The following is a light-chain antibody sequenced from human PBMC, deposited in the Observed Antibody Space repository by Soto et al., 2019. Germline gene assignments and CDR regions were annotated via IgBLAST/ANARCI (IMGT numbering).Light chain of an antibody. CDR2: SNN. V-gene: IGLV1-44*01. Sequence: QSVLTQPPSASGTPGQRVTISSSGSSSNIGSHIVNWYQQLPGTAPKLLIYSNNQRPSGVPDRFSGSKSGTSASLAISGLQSEDEADYYCASRDDSLDASSFGTGTKVTVL. CDR1: SSNIGSHI. CDR3: ASRDDSLDASS. J-gene: IGLJ1*01.